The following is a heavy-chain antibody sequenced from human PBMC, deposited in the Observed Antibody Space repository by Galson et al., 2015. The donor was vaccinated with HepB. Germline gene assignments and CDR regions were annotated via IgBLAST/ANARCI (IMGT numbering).Heavy chain of an antibody. V-gene: IGHV1-2*06. CDR2: INPKSGRT. J-gene: IGHJ6*03. CDR3: AREGRPTILSYHYFYYTDV. Sequence: SVKVSCKASGYPFTDYYIHWVRQAPGQGLEWMGRINPKSGRTYSGQQFQDRVTMTTDTSISTVYMELSSLRSDDTAVYFCAREGRPTILSYHYFYYTDVWGKGTTVTVSS. D-gene: IGHD3-16*02. CDR1: GYPFTDYY.